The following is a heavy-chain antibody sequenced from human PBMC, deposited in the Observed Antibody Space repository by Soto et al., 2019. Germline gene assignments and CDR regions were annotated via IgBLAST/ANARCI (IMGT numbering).Heavy chain of an antibody. J-gene: IGHJ6*02. CDR1: GYTFTSYY. Sequence: QVQLVQSGAEVKKPGASVKVSCKASGYTFTSYYMHWVRQAPGQGLEWMGIINPSGGSTSYAQKVRGRVTMPRDTSTSPVYMELSSLRSEDSAVYYCATTKYGHYPRPYYYYGMDVWGQGTTVTVCS. V-gene: IGHV1-46*01. D-gene: IGHD4-17*01. CDR3: ATTKYGHYPRPYYYYGMDV. CDR2: INPSGGST.